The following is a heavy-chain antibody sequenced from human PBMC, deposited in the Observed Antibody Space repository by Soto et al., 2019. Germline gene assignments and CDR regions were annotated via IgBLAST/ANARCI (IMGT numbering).Heavy chain of an antibody. V-gene: IGHV1-69*05. J-gene: IGHJ6*02. Sequence: QVQLVQSGAEVKKPGSSVKVSCKASGGTFSSYAISWVRQAPGQGLEWMGGIIPIFGTANYAQKFQGRVTITSDESTSTAYMDLSSLRSQATAVYYCAGQYYPYGMDDWGQGTTFTVSS. D-gene: IGHD3-10*01. CDR2: IIPIFGTA. CDR3: AGQYYPYGMDD. CDR1: GGTFSSYA.